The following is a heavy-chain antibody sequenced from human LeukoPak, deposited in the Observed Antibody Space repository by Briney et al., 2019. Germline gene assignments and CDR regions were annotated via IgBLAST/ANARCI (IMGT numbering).Heavy chain of an antibody. CDR1: GGSFRGFY. V-gene: IGHV4-34*01. Sequence: SETLSLTCAVSGGSFRGFYWSWIRQSPDKGLEWIGDITHSGSSSYNPSLRSRLTISVDMSKNQFSLKLKSMTAADTAIYYCARSHCGGDCYSSRWQVFYGYYYYYMDVWAKGTTVTVSS. J-gene: IGHJ6*03. CDR3: ARSHCGGDCYSSRWQVFYGYYYYYMDV. D-gene: IGHD2-21*02. CDR2: ITHSGSS.